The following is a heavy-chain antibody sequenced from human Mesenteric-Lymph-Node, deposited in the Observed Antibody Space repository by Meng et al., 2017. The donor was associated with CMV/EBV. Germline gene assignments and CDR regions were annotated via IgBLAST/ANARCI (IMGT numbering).Heavy chain of an antibody. Sequence: ASVKVSCKASGYTFTNYYIHWVRQAPGPGLEWMGIINPSGGSTTYAQTFQGRVTMTSDTSTSTAYMDLSSLRSDDTAVYYCARSSYYGSGTMLGYWGQGTLVTVSS. CDR2: INPSGGST. V-gene: IGHV1-46*01. J-gene: IGHJ4*02. D-gene: IGHD3-10*01. CDR1: GYTFTNYY. CDR3: ARSSYYGSGTMLGY.